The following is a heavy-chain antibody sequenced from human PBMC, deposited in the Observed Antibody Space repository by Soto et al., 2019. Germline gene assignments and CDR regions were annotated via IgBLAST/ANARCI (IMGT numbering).Heavy chain of an antibody. CDR3: AREVAADGTFREDVFDI. V-gene: IGHV1-46*01. CDR2: INPSGGST. J-gene: IGHJ3*02. CDR1: GYTFTSYY. D-gene: IGHD6-13*01. Sequence: ASVKVSCKASGYTFTSYYMHWVRQAPGQGLEWMGIINPSGGSTSYAQKFQGRVTMTRDTSTITAYMELSSLKHDDTAVYYCAREVAADGTFREDVFDIWGQGTLVTVSS.